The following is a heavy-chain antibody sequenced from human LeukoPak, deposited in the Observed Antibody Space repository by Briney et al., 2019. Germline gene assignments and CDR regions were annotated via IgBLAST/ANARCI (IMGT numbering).Heavy chain of an antibody. CDR2: IYSGGAT. Sequence: PGGSLRLSCAASGFTVSSNYMSWVRQAPGKGLEWVSVIYSGGATYYADSVKGRFTISRDNSKSTLYLQMNSLRGEDTAVYYCARDRGAASAGYYYYMDVWGKGTTVTVSS. CDR3: ARDRGAASAGYYYYMDV. D-gene: IGHD6-13*01. CDR1: GFTVSSNY. J-gene: IGHJ6*03. V-gene: IGHV3-66*02.